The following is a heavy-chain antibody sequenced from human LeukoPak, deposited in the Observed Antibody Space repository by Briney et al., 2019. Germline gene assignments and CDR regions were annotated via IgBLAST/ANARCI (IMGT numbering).Heavy chain of an antibody. CDR1: GGSISSYY. V-gene: IGHV4-59*01. Sequence: SETLSLTCTVSGGSISSYYWSWIRQPPGKGLEWIGYIYYSGSTNYNPSLKSRVTISVDTSKNQLSLKLSSVTAADTAVYYCARWVYYDSSGYLNWFDPWGQGTLVTVSS. CDR2: IYYSGST. CDR3: ARWVYYDSSGYLNWFDP. D-gene: IGHD3-22*01. J-gene: IGHJ5*02.